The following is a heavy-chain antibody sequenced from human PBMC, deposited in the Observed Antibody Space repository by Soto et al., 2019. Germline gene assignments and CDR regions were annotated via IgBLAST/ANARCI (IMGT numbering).Heavy chain of an antibody. Sequence: SETLSLTCVVSGGSLSSYYWSWIRQPPGKGLEWIGYIYYSGSTNYNPSLKSRVTISVDTSKNQFSLKLSSVTAADTAVYYCARRKRWLAYSDAFDIWGQGTMVTVSS. J-gene: IGHJ3*02. CDR3: ARRKRWLAYSDAFDI. CDR2: IYYSGST. CDR1: GGSLSSYY. V-gene: IGHV4-59*08. D-gene: IGHD6-19*01.